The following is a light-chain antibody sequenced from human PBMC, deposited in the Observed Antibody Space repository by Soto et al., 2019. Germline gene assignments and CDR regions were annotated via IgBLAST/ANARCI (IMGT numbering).Light chain of an antibody. CDR1: SSNIGSTT. CDR3: AAWDDRLNAVV. CDR2: SNN. J-gene: IGLJ2*01. V-gene: IGLV1-44*01. Sequence: QSVLTQPPSSSGTPGKRVTISCSGSSSNIGSTTVNCYQQLPGTAPKLLIYSNNQRPSGVPDRCSGSKSGTSASLAISGLQSEDEADYYCAAWDDRLNAVVFGGGTKLTVL.